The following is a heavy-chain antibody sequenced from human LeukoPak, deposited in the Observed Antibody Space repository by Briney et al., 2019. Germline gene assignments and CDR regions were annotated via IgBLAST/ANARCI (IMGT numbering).Heavy chain of an antibody. CDR1: GVTITNKA. V-gene: IGHV3-23*01. D-gene: IGHD3-9*01. J-gene: IGHJ3*02. CDR3: AIERGPGYFHDAFDI. CDR2: ISGRAGRD. Sequence: GGSLRLSCAASGVTITNKAMSWVRQGPGKGLEWVSGISGRAGRDYYADSVKGRFTISRDSSKSTLYLEMISLRVEDTALYYCAIERGPGYFHDAFDIWGQGTMVTVSS.